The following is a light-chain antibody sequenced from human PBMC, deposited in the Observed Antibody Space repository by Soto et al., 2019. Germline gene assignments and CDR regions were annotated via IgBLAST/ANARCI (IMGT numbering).Light chain of an antibody. CDR2: SAS. Sequence: DIQMTQSPSSLSASVGDRVTITCRASQGIEHSLAWYQQKPGKVPKLLIYSASTLQSGVPSRFSGSGSGTDFTLTITSLQPEDVATYYCQEHYSAPPVAFGPGTKVDV. J-gene: IGKJ3*01. CDR1: QGIEHS. V-gene: IGKV1-27*01. CDR3: QEHYSAPPVA.